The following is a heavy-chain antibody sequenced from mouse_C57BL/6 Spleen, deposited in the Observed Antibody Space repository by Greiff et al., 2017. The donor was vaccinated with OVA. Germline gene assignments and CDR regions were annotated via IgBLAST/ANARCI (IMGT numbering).Heavy chain of an antibody. CDR3: AREDSSGLYYFDY. Sequence: VQLQQPGAELVRPGSSVKLSCKASGYTFTSYWMHWVKQRPIQGLEWIGNIDPSDSETHYNQKFKDKATLTVDKSSSTAYMQLSSLTSEDSAVYYWAREDSSGLYYFDYWGQGTTLTVSS. D-gene: IGHD3-2*02. J-gene: IGHJ2*01. CDR1: GYTFTSYW. CDR2: IDPSDSET. V-gene: IGHV1-52*01.